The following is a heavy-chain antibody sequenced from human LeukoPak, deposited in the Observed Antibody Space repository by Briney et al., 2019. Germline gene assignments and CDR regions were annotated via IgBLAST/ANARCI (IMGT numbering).Heavy chain of an antibody. Sequence: GGSLRLSCAASGFTLSNYDMNWVRQAPGKGLEWVSSISTSSRYIYYKDSVRGRFTISRDDAKNSLYLEMNSLRAEDTAVYYCARADCSSSTCYLRRSWFDPWGQGTLVTVPS. CDR3: ARADCSSSTCYLRRSWFDP. D-gene: IGHD2-2*01. V-gene: IGHV3-21*01. J-gene: IGHJ5*02. CDR1: GFTLSNYD. CDR2: ISTSSRYI.